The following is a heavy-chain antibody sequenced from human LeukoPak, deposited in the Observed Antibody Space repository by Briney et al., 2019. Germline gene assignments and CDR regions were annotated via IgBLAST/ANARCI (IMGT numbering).Heavy chain of an antibody. CDR1: GGTFSSYT. CDR3: ARAPSTVTTYGYYYYGMDV. Sequence: GSSVKVSCKASGGTFSSYTISWVRQAPGQGLEWMGRIIPILGIANYAQKFQGRVTITADESTSTAYMELSSLRSEDTAVYYCARAPSTVTTYGYYYYGMDVWGQGTTVTISS. CDR2: IIPILGIA. D-gene: IGHD4-11*01. J-gene: IGHJ6*02. V-gene: IGHV1-69*02.